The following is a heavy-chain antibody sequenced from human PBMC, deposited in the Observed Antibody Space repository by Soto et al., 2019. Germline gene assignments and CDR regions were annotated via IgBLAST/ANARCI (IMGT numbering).Heavy chain of an antibody. CDR1: GGTFSRHP. J-gene: IGHJ4*02. CDR3: ARDLTSVRGS. D-gene: IGHD2-15*01. Sequence: QVQMVQSGAEVKKPGSSARVSCKVSGGTFSRHPISWVRQAPGQGLEWMGGIIPIFDATQHEQKFQGRLTITAEESTTTIHMDLSGLRSEDTAIYFCARDLTSVRGSWGQGTLVTLS. V-gene: IGHV1-69*01. CDR2: IIPIFDAT.